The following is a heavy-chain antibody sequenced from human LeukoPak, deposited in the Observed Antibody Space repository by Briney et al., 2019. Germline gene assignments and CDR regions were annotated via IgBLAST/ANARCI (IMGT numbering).Heavy chain of an antibody. V-gene: IGHV3-23*01. Sequence: GGSLRLSSAASGFTFSNYAMNWVRQAPGKGLEWVSSINGRGDNVYAAESVKGRFTISRDNAKNTVHLQIDYLRAEDTAIYYCAKASDSSGFYGQLDFWGQGILVTVSS. CDR1: GFTFSNYA. CDR2: INGRGDNV. D-gene: IGHD3-22*01. J-gene: IGHJ4*02. CDR3: AKASDSSGFYGQLDF.